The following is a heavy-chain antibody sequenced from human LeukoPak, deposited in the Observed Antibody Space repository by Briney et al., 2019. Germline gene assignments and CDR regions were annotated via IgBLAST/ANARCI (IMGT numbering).Heavy chain of an antibody. Sequence: SETLSLTCTVSGGSISSYYWSWIRQPAGKGLEWIGRIYTSGSTNYNPSLKSRVTMSVDTSKNQFSLKLSSVTAADTAVYYCARDLDLYVDLGSAFDIWGQGTMVTVSS. CDR3: ARDLDLYVDLGSAFDI. CDR1: GGSISSYY. D-gene: IGHD5-12*01. CDR2: IYTSGST. J-gene: IGHJ3*02. V-gene: IGHV4-4*07.